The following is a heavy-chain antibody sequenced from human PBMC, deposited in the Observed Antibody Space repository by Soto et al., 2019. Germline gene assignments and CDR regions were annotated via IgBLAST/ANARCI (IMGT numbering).Heavy chain of an antibody. CDR2: INPNSGGT. D-gene: IGHD4-17*01. CDR3: ARERADYGDYVGNWFDP. Sequence: QVQLVQSGAEVKKPGASVKVSCKASGYTFTGYYMHWVRQAPGQGLERLGWINPNSGGTNYAQKFQGSGTMTRDTSIITAHMELSRLRSDDTAVYYCARERADYGDYVGNWFDPWGQGTLVTVSS. V-gene: IGHV1-2*02. J-gene: IGHJ5*02. CDR1: GYTFTGYY.